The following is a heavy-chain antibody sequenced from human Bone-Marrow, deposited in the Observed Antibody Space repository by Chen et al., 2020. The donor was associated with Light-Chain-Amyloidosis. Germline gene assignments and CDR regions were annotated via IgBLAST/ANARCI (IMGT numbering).Heavy chain of an antibody. CDR3: AKDSEIRGLIYAMNV. D-gene: IGHD3-10*01. Sequence: QVQMVQSGAEVKEPGASIKVSCKTSGYTFTDFYIHWVRQAPGQGLEWMAWINPDTGGTRYAQKFQGWITVTRETSTRTDYMELSRLRSGDTAVYYCAKDSEIRGLIYAMNVWGQGTTVNVSS. CDR1: GYTFTDFY. V-gene: IGHV1-2*04. J-gene: IGHJ6*02. CDR2: INPDTGGT.